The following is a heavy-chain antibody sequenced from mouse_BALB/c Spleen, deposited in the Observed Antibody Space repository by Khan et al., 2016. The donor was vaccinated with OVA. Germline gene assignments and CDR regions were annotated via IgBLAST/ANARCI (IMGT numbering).Heavy chain of an antibody. CDR3: TRSGYGTFTY. J-gene: IGHJ3*01. CDR2: INPSNGGT. D-gene: IGHD2-1*01. Sequence: QSGAELVKPGASVKLSCKASGYTFTSYYMYWVKQRPGQGLEWIGEINPSNGGTNFNEKFKSKATLTVDKSSSTAYMQLSSLKSEDSAVYYCTRSGYGTFTYWGQGTLVTVSA. V-gene: IGHV1S81*02. CDR1: GYTFTSYY.